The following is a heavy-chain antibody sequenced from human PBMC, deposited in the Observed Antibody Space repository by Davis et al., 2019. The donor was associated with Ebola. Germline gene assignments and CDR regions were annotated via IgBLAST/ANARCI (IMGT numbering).Heavy chain of an antibody. D-gene: IGHD3-3*01. J-gene: IGHJ4*02. CDR2: MNPNSGSA. CDR1: GYTFTSND. V-gene: IGHV1-8*01. CDR3: ARQARGSYDFWRGYVFDT. Sequence: AASVKVSCKASGYTFTSNDINWVRQASGQGLEWMGWMNPNSGSAGYAQKFQGRVTMTRNNSINTAYMELRSLRSEDTAVYYCARQARGSYDFWRGYVFDTWGLGTLVTGSS.